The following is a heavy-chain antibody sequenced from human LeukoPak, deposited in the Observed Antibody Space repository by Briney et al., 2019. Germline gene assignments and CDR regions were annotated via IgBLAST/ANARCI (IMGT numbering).Heavy chain of an antibody. Sequence: GGSLRLSCTTSGFTFGDHGVSWFRQAPGKGPEWISFIKTKTYGGTTEYAASVKGRFAISRDDSTGIAYLQMDSLKPEDTAVYYCSRGVIVGAAYFDYWGQGTLVTVSS. J-gene: IGHJ4*02. V-gene: IGHV3-49*03. D-gene: IGHD1-26*01. CDR1: GFTFGDHG. CDR3: SRGVIVGAAYFDY. CDR2: IKTKTYGGTT.